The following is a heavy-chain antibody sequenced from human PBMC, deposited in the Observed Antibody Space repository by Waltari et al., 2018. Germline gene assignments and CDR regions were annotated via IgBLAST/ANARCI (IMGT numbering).Heavy chain of an antibody. CDR1: GGSISSYY. CDR3: ARRGVVPAAPIDY. CDR2: IYYSGST. D-gene: IGHD2-2*01. V-gene: IGHV4-59*01. Sequence: QVQLQESGPGLVKPSETLSLTCTVSGGSISSYYWSWIRQPPGKGLEWIGYIYYSGSTNYNPSLKSRVTISVDTSKNQFSLKLSSVTAADTAVYYCARRGVVPAAPIDYWGQGTLVTVSS. J-gene: IGHJ4*02.